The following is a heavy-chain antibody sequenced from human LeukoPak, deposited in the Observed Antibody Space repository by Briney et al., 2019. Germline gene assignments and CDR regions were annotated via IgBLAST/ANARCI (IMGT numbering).Heavy chain of an antibody. CDR1: GFTFSNYC. CDR3: AKDLFYCSGGSCPWDY. J-gene: IGHJ4*02. Sequence: GGSLRLSCAASGFTFSNYCMTWVRQAPGKGLEWVAVIWYDGSNKYYADSVKGRFTISRDNSKNTLYLQMNSLRAEDTAVYYCAKDLFYCSGGSCPWDYWGQGTLVTVSS. CDR2: IWYDGSNK. D-gene: IGHD2-15*01. V-gene: IGHV3-30*02.